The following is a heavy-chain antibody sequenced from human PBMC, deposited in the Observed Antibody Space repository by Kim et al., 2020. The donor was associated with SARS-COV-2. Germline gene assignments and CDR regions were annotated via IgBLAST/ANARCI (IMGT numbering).Heavy chain of an antibody. CDR1: GFTFSSY. CDR2: IGTAGDT. J-gene: IGHJ3*02. V-gene: IGHV3-13*01. D-gene: IGHD6-13*01. Sequence: GGSLRLSCAASGFTFSSYMHWVRQATGKGLEWVSAIGTAGDTYYPGSVKGRFTISRENAKNSLYLQMNSLRAGDTAVYYCARGYSSSWYWAFDIWGQGT. CDR3: ARGYSSSWYWAFDI.